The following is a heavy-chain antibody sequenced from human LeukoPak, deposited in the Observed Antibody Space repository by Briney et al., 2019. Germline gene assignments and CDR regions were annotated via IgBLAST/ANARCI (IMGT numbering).Heavy chain of an antibody. CDR1: GFTFKSYD. J-gene: IGHJ4*02. Sequence: GGSLRLSCAASGFTFKSYDMHWVRQAAGEGLEWVSAIGTAGDTYYPGSVKGRFTISRENAKNSLYLQMNSLRAGDTAVYYCTSVGFGPYYFDNWGQGTLVTVSS. V-gene: IGHV3-13*01. CDR2: IGTAGDT. D-gene: IGHD3-10*01. CDR3: TSVGFGPYYFDN.